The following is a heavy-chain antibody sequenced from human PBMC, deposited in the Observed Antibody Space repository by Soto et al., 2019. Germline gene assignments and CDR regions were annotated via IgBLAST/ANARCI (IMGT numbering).Heavy chain of an antibody. CDR3: AKESGPMFGSSPLDV. Sequence: EVQLLESGGGLVQPGGSLRLSCAASGLTFSTYAVSWVRQAPGQGLEWVSGFSGSGGSTHYADSVKGRFTISRDNSKNTVYLQMNSLRAQDTAVYYCAKESGPMFGSSPLDVWGKGTMVTVSS. J-gene: IGHJ6*04. V-gene: IGHV3-23*01. CDR1: GLTFSTYA. CDR2: FSGSGGST. D-gene: IGHD6-13*01.